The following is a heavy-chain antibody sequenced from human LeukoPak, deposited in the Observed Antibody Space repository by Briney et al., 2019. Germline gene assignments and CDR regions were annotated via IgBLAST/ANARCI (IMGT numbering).Heavy chain of an antibody. CDR2: IYYSGST. J-gene: IGHJ6*02. V-gene: IGHV4-59*01. D-gene: IGHD3-9*01. CDR1: GGSISSYY. Sequence: SETLSLTCTVSGGSISSYYWSWIRQPPGKGLEWIGYIYYSGSTNYNPSLKSRVTISVDTSKNQFSLKLSSVTAADTAVYYCARARTIFWFMDVWGQGTTVTVSS. CDR3: ARARTIFWFMDV.